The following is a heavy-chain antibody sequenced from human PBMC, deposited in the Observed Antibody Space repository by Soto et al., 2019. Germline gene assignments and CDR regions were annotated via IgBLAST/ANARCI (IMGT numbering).Heavy chain of an antibody. V-gene: IGHV3-21*01. D-gene: IGHD3-3*01. CDR2: ISSSSLYI. CDR1: GFTFSNYT. CDR3: ARANYDLWSCYSNYFVMDV. J-gene: IGHJ6*02. Sequence: EVQLVESGGGLVKPGGSLRVSCAASGFTFSNYTINWVRQAPGKGLEWVSAISSSSLYIYYADSVKGRFTISRDNAKNFMYLQMNSLGSEDTDVYYCARANYDLWSCYSNYFVMDVWGQGTTVTVSS.